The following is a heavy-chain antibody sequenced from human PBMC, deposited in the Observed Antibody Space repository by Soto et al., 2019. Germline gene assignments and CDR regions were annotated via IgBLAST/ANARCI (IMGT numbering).Heavy chain of an antibody. D-gene: IGHD2-8*01. Sequence: ESGGGVVQPGRSLRLSCAASGFTFSSYAMHWVRQAPGKGLEWVAVISYDGSNKYYADSVKGRFTISRDNSKNTLYLQMNSLRAEDTAVYYCARDPNYRNYGMDVWGQGTTVTVSS. CDR1: GFTFSSYA. V-gene: IGHV3-30-3*01. CDR2: ISYDGSNK. CDR3: ARDPNYRNYGMDV. J-gene: IGHJ6*02.